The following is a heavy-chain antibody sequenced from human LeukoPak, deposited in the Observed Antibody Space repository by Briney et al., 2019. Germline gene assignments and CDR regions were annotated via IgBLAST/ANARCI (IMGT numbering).Heavy chain of an antibody. CDR3: AKERLGATTPNPDY. D-gene: IGHD1-26*01. V-gene: IGHV3-30*18. CDR1: GFTFSTYG. Sequence: PGGSLRLSCAASGFTFSTYGMHWVRQAPGKGLEWVAAISSDGSDKYYTDSVKGRFTISRDNSKNTLYLQMSSLRADDTALYYCAKERLGATTPNPDYWGQGTLVTVSS. J-gene: IGHJ4*02. CDR2: ISSDGSDK.